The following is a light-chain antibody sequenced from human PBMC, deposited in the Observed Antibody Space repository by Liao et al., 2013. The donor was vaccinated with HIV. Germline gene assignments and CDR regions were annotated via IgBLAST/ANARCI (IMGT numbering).Light chain of an antibody. CDR1: YLGDKY. V-gene: IGLV3-1*01. Sequence: SYDLTQPPSVSVSPGQTANITCSGDYLGDKYASWYQQRPGQSPVLVIYQDNKRPSGISDRFSGSNSGNTATLTISGTQALDEADYYCQAWDSSTNYVFGTGTQVTVL. J-gene: IGLJ1*01. CDR2: QDN. CDR3: QAWDSSTNYV.